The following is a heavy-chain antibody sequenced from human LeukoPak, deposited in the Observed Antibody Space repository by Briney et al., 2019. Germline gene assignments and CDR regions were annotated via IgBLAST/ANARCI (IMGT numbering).Heavy chain of an antibody. CDR3: ARDPTHMVVVSAFDY. Sequence: GGSLTLSCAASGFTFSSYGTHGVRRAPARGREGVAVILYDGSNKYYAHSVKGRFTISRDNSKHPLYLQMNSVRAADPAVYYCARDPTHMVVVSAFDYWGEGTLVTVSS. J-gene: IGHJ4*02. CDR1: GFTFSSYG. CDR2: ILYDGSNK. V-gene: IGHV3-33*01. D-gene: IGHD2-21*01.